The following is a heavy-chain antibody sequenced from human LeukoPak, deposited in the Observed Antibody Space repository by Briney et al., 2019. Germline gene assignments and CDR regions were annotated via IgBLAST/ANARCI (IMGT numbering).Heavy chain of an antibody. J-gene: IGHJ6*02. CDR2: INPNSGGT. Sequence: ASVTVSCKASGYTFTGYYMHWVRQAPGQGLEWMGWINPNSGGTNYAQKFQGRVTMTRDTSISTAYMELSRLRSDDTAVYYCASQSSGPGPAYYYYYGMDVWGQGTTVTISS. D-gene: IGHD6-19*01. CDR1: GYTFTGYY. CDR3: ASQSSGPGPAYYYYYGMDV. V-gene: IGHV1-2*02.